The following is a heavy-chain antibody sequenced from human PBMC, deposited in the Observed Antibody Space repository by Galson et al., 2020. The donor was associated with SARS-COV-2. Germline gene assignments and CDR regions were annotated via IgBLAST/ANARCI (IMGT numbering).Heavy chain of an antibody. V-gene: IGHV3-23*01. Sequence: GESLKISCGTSGFTFSSSAMSWVRQAPGKGLEWVSSISSTVGNTYYGDSVRGRFTVSRDNSKSTLYLEMNSLRVEDTAVYYCVKLTGTAAGHNWFDPWGQGTLVTVSS. CDR2: ISSTVGNT. CDR1: GFTFSSSA. J-gene: IGHJ5*02. CDR3: VKLTGTAAGHNWFDP. D-gene: IGHD1-20*01.